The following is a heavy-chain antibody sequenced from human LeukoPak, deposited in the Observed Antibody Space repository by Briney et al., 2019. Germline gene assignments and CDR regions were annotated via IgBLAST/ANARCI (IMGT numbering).Heavy chain of an antibody. CDR1: GFTFSSYE. CDR3: ARGSGDY. CDR2: IKPDRSEK. V-gene: IGHV3-7*04. J-gene: IGHJ4*02. Sequence: PGGSLRLSCAASGFTFSSYEMNWVRQAPGKGLEWVANIKPDRSEKYYVDSVKGRFTISRDNAKNSLYLQMTSLRAEDTAVYYCARGSGDYSGQGTLVTVSS.